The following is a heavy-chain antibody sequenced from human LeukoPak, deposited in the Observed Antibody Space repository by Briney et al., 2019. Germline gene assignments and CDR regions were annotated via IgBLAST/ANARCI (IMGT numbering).Heavy chain of an antibody. Sequence: GASVKVSCKASGYTFTSYAMHWVRQAPGQRLEWMGWINAGNGNTKYSRKFQGRVTITRDTSASTAYMELSSLRSEDTAVYYCAATYYYGSGSYRSYGMDVWGQGTTVTVSS. CDR1: GYTFTSYA. CDR3: AATYYYGSGSYRSYGMDV. V-gene: IGHV1-3*01. CDR2: INAGNGNT. D-gene: IGHD3-10*01. J-gene: IGHJ6*02.